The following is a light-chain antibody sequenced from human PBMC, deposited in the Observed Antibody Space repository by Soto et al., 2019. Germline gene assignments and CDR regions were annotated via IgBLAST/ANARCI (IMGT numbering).Light chain of an antibody. CDR1: XSDVGGYNY. Sequence: QSALTQPASVSGSPGXXITISCTXXXSDVGGYNYVSWYQQHPGKAPKLMIYDVNNRPSGVSNRFSGSKSGNTASLTISGLQAEDEADYYCSSYTGSSTYVVFGGGTKVTVL. J-gene: IGLJ2*01. CDR3: SSYTGSSTYVV. CDR2: DVN. V-gene: IGLV2-14*01.